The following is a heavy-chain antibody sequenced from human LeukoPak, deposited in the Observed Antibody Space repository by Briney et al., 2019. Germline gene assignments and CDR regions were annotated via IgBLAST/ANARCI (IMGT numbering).Heavy chain of an antibody. J-gene: IGHJ4*02. D-gene: IGHD5-18*01. Sequence: SETLSLTCAVYGGSFSGYYWSWIRQLPGKGLEWIGEINHSGSTNYNPSLKSRVTISLDTSKNQFSLKVGSMTAADTAVYYCARAGGYGLIDYWGQGTMVTVSS. CDR3: ARAGGYGLIDY. V-gene: IGHV4-34*01. CDR2: INHSGST. CDR1: GGSFSGYY.